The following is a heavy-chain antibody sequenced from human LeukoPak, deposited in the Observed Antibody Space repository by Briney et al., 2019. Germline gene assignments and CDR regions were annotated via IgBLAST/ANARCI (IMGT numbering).Heavy chain of an antibody. J-gene: IGHJ5*02. CDR3: ARSNGIAAKWFDP. V-gene: IGHV5-51*01. CDR2: IYPGDSDV. Sequence: GESLKISCKASGYSFTSYWIGWVRHMPRKGREWIGIIYPGDSDVRYGPSFQGQVTISADKSISTAYLQWSSLKASDTAIYYCARSNGIAAKWFDPWGQGTLVTVSS. CDR1: GYSFTSYW. D-gene: IGHD6-25*01.